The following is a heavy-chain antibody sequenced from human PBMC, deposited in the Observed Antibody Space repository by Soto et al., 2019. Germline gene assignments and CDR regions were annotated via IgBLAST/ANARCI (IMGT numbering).Heavy chain of an antibody. V-gene: IGHV4-34*01. CDR1: GGPFGGFY. D-gene: IGHD3-10*01. CDR2: IHHGGST. Sequence: PWETLSVTCAVNGGPFGGFYWTWIRQSPGKGLEWIGEIHHGGSTNYNPSLKSRVTMSLDTSKNQFSLKLTSVTAADTAVYYCARGYRISMVFLTTNYFDSWGQGTPVTVSS. CDR3: ARGYRISMVFLTTNYFDS. J-gene: IGHJ4*02.